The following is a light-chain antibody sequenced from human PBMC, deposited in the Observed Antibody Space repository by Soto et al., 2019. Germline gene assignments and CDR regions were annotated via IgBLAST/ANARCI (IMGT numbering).Light chain of an antibody. CDR1: QGVSSY. CDR3: QDHGRSPLT. Sequence: EIVLTQSPATLSLSPGERATLSCRASQGVSSYLAWYQQKPGQAPRLLIYRASSRATGVPDRFSGSGSGTDFTLTISRLEPEDFAVYYCQDHGRSPLTFGGGTKVDIK. V-gene: IGKV3-20*01. J-gene: IGKJ4*01. CDR2: RAS.